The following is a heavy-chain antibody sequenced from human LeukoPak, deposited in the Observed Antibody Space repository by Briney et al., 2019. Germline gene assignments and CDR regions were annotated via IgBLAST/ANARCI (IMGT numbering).Heavy chain of an antibody. CDR2: IRSKANSYAT. CDR1: GFTFSGSA. V-gene: IGHV3-73*01. CDR3: ARRRYSGSSQHFDY. Sequence: GGSLRLSCAASGFTFSGSAMHWVRQASGKGLEWVGRIRSKANSYATAYAASVKGRFTISRDDSKNTAYLQMNSLKTEDTAVYYCARRRYSGSSQHFDYWGLGTLVTVSS. D-gene: IGHD1-26*01. J-gene: IGHJ4*02.